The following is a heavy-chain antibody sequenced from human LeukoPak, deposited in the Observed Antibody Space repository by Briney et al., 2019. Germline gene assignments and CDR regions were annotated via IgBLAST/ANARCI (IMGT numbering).Heavy chain of an antibody. J-gene: IGHJ5*02. CDR2: IYTSGST. V-gene: IGHV4-4*09. CDR1: GGSISCYY. Sequence: PSETLSLTCTVSGGSISCYYWSWIRQPPGKGLEWIGYIYTSGSTNYNPSLKSRVTISVDTSKNQFSLKLSSVTAADTAVYYCARSTQTYYDFWSGYYGSGWFDPWGQGTLVTVSS. CDR3: ARSTQTYYDFWSGYYGSGWFDP. D-gene: IGHD3-3*01.